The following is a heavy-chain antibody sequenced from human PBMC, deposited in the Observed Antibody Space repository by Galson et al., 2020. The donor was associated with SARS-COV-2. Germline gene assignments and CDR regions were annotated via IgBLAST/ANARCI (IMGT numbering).Heavy chain of an antibody. CDR3: ARHAHFEYTSSSWFDP. J-gene: IGHJ5*02. V-gene: IGHV4-59*08. Sequence: SETLSLTCSVSGSSISSYYMSWIRQSPGKVLEWIGYIYYGTTSYNPSLRSRVTISVDTSKSQFSLKMTTVTATDTAVYYCARHAHFEYTSSSWFDPWGQGTLVTVSS. CDR2: IYYGTT. CDR1: GSSISSYY. D-gene: IGHD6-6*01.